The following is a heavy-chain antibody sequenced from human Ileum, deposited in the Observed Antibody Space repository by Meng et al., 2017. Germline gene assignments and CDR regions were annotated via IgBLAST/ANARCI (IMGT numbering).Heavy chain of an antibody. J-gene: IGHJ6*02. CDR2: ITSGVTVT. V-gene: IGHV3-48*03. D-gene: IGHD3-10*01. Sequence: GESLKISCVASGFSFNDYEMAWVRQAPGKGLEFISYITSGVTVTLYADSVKGRFTVSRDNAENSLYLQMNSLRAGDTAVYYCARRLPYYGLDLWGQGTTVTVSS. CDR3: ARRLPYYGLDL. CDR1: GFSFNDYE.